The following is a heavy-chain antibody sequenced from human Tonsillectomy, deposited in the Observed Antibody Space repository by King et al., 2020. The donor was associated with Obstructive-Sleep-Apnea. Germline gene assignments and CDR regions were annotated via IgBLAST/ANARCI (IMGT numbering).Heavy chain of an antibody. V-gene: IGHV3-7*03. CDR1: GFTFSSFW. CDR2: IRQDGSEK. CDR3: ARVGYDDVWGSYHSDY. J-gene: IGHJ4*02. D-gene: IGHD3-16*02. Sequence: VQLVESGGGLVQPGGSLRLSCAASGFTFSSFWMNWVRQAPGKGLEWVANIRQDGSEKYYVDSVKGRFTISRDNAKNSLFRQMNSLRAEDTAVYYCARVGYDDVWGSYHSDYWGQGTLVTVSS.